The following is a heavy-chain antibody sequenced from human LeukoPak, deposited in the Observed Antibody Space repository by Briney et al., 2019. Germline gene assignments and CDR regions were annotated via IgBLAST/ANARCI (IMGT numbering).Heavy chain of an antibody. J-gene: IGHJ1*01. CDR2: IRYDGSRK. Sequence: GGSLRLSCAASGFTFSNYGMHWVRQAPGKGLEWVAFIRYDGSRKYYGDSVKGRFTISRDNSKNTLYVQMNSLRVEDTALYFCAKDPEYCSGGSCYSSWRYFHLWGQGTLVTVSS. CDR1: GFTFSNYG. D-gene: IGHD2-15*01. V-gene: IGHV3-30*02. CDR3: AKDPEYCSGGSCYSSWRYFHL.